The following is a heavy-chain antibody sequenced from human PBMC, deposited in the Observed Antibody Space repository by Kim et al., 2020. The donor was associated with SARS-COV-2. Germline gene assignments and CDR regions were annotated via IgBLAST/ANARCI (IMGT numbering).Heavy chain of an antibody. J-gene: IGHJ5*02. Sequence: SETLSLTCTVSGGSISSSSYYWGWIRQPPGKGLEWIGSIYYSGSTYYNPSLKSRVTISVDTSKNQFSLKLSSVTAADTAVYYCARHEDSGSPNFDPWGQGTLVTVSS. V-gene: IGHV4-39*01. CDR2: IYYSGST. CDR1: GGSISSSSYY. CDR3: ARHEDSGSPNFDP. D-gene: IGHD1-26*01.